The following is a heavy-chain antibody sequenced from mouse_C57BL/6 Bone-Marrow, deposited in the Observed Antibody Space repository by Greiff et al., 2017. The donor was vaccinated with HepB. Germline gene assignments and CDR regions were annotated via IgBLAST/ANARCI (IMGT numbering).Heavy chain of an antibody. CDR2: IHPNSGST. D-gene: IGHD2-3*01. Sequence: VQLQQPGAELVKPGASVKLSCKASGYTFTSYWMHWVKQRPGQGLEWIGMIHPNSGSTNYNEKFKSKATLTVDKTSSTAYMQLSSLTSEDSAVYYCAKGWLLRYFDYWGQGTTLTVSS. V-gene: IGHV1-64*01. CDR3: AKGWLLRYFDY. J-gene: IGHJ2*01. CDR1: GYTFTSYW.